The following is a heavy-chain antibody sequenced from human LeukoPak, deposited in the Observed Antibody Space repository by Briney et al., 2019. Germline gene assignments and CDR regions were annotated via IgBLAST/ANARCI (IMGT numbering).Heavy chain of an antibody. CDR1: GGSFSGYY. CDR3: ARVRGGWYYFDY. Sequence: PSETLSLTCAVYGGSFSGYYWSWTRQPPGKGLEWIGEINHSGSTNYNPSLKSRVTISVDTSKNQFSLKLSSVTAADTAVYYCARVRGGWYYFDYWGQGTLVTVSS. D-gene: IGHD4-23*01. V-gene: IGHV4-34*01. J-gene: IGHJ4*02. CDR2: INHSGST.